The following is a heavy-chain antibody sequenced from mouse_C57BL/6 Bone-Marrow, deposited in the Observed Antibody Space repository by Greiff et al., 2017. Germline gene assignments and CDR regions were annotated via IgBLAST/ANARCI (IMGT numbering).Heavy chain of an antibody. Sequence: VQLVESGGGLVKPGGSLKLSCAASGFTFSDYGMHWVRQAPEKGLEWVAYISSGSSTIYYADTVKGRFTISRDNAKNTLFLQLTSLRSEDTAMYYCARHYYGSSSPWFAYWGQGTLVTVSA. CDR2: ISSGSSTI. V-gene: IGHV5-17*01. CDR1: GFTFSDYG. CDR3: ARHYYGSSSPWFAY. D-gene: IGHD1-1*01. J-gene: IGHJ3*01.